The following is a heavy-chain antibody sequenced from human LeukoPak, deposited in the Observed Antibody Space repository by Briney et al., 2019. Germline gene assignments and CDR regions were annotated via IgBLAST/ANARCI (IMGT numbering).Heavy chain of an antibody. CDR3: AKGSGINHYHWIDP. CDR1: GFSFSSYE. J-gene: IGHJ5*02. V-gene: IGHV3-23*01. CDR2: ISGGGGNT. Sequence: AGSLRLSCAASGFSFSSYEMNWVRQAPGKGLEWVSGISGGGGNTYYADSVKGRFTISRDNSKNTLYLQMDSLRAEDTALYYCAKGSGINHYHWIDPWGQGTLVTVSS. D-gene: IGHD1-14*01.